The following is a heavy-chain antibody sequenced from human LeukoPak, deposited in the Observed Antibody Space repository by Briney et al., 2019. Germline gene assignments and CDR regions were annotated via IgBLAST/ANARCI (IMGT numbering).Heavy chain of an antibody. J-gene: IGHJ4*02. Sequence: GGSLRLSCAASGFTFSSYWMSWVRQAPGKGLEWVANIKQDGSEKYYVDSVKGRFTISRDNAKNSLYLQMNSLRAEDTAVYYCARVGPFYSYGLETYRDSFDYWGQGTLVTVSS. CDR3: ARVGPFYSYGLETYRDSFDY. CDR1: GFTFSSYW. V-gene: IGHV3-7*01. CDR2: IKQDGSEK. D-gene: IGHD5-18*01.